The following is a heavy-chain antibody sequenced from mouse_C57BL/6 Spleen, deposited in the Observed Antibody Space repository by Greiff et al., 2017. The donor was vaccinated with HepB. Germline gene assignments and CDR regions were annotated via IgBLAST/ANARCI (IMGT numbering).Heavy chain of an antibody. CDR2: IYPGDGDT. Sequence: QVQLKESGPELVKPGASVKISCKASGYAFSSSWMNWVKQRPGKGLEWIGRIYPGDGDTNYNGKFKGKATLTADKSSSTAYMQLSSLTSEDSAVYFCARGGGTGDYWGQGTTLTVSS. CDR1: GYAFSSSW. J-gene: IGHJ2*01. CDR3: ARGGGTGDY. V-gene: IGHV1-82*01. D-gene: IGHD4-1*01.